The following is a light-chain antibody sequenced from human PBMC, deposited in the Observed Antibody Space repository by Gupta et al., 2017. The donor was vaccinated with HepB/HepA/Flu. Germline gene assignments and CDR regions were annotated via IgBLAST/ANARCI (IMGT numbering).Light chain of an antibody. Sequence: DIQMTQSPSSLSASVGDRVTITCRASQSISSYLNWYQQKPWKAPKVLIYGASSLQSGVPSKFSGSGSVTDFTLTISSLQPEDFATYYCQQSDSTPSTFGQGTKVEIK. CDR2: GAS. CDR1: QSISSY. V-gene: IGKV1-39*01. CDR3: QQSDSTPST. J-gene: IGKJ1*01.